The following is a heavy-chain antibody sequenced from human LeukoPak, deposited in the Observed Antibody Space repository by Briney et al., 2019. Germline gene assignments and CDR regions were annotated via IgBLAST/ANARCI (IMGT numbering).Heavy chain of an antibody. D-gene: IGHD3-16*01. CDR2: ISYDGSTK. Sequence: PGRPLRLSCADSGVTFSNYAMHGVRESPGKGLEGGAVISYDGSTKYYADSVKGRFIITRHNTKNTLNLQMNTLRHEDTAGYYCARDHRPGGSTVKAPAVWGQGTLVTVSS. V-gene: IGHV3-30-3*01. CDR3: ARDHRPGGSTVKAPAV. CDR1: GVTFSNYA. J-gene: IGHJ4*02.